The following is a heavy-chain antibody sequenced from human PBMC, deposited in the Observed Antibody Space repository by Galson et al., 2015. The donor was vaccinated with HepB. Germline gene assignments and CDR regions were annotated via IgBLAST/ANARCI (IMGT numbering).Heavy chain of an antibody. CDR2: IYSGGST. CDR3: ARYSSSWKGLGY. Sequence: SLRLSCAASGFTVSSNYMSWVRQAPGKGLEWVSVIYSGGSTYYADSVKGRFTISRDNSKNTLYLQMNSLRAEDTAVYYCARYSSSWKGLGYWGQGTLVTVSS. CDR1: GFTVSSNY. D-gene: IGHD6-13*01. V-gene: IGHV3-66*02. J-gene: IGHJ4*02.